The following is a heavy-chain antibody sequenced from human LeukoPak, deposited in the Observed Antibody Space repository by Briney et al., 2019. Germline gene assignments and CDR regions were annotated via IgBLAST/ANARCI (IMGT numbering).Heavy chain of an antibody. CDR1: GFTFSSYG. J-gene: IGHJ4*02. V-gene: IGHV3-30*02. Sequence: PGGSLRLSCAASGFTFSSYGIHWVRQAPGKGLEWVAFIRYDGTNKFYADSVKGRFTISRDISKNTLYLQMDSLRAEDTAVYYCARDYGGSSPFDYWGQGTLVTVSS. CDR3: ARDYGGSSPFDY. D-gene: IGHD4-23*01. CDR2: IRYDGTNK.